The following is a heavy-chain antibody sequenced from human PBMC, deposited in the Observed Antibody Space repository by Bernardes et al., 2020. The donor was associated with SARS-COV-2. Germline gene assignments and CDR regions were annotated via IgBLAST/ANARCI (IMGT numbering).Heavy chain of an antibody. D-gene: IGHD3-22*01. CDR2: IWYDGSNK. J-gene: IGHJ4*02. Sequence: GGSLRLSCAESGFTFSSYGMHWVRQAPGKGLEWVEVIWYDGSNKYYADSVKGRFTISRDNSKNTLYLQMNSLRAEDTAVYYCARDGSYYDSSGYPPADYWGQGTLVTVSS. CDR1: GFTFSSYG. V-gene: IGHV3-33*01. CDR3: ARDGSYYDSSGYPPADY.